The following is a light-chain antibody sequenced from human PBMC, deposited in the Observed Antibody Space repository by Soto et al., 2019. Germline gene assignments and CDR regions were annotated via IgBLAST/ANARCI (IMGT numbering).Light chain of an antibody. J-gene: IGLJ1*01. CDR1: SSDVGGDNY. CDR3: GTWDDRRDGNYV. V-gene: IGLV2-14*03. CDR2: DND. Sequence: QSALTQPASVSGSPGQSITISCTGTSSDVGGDNYVSWYQQHPGRAPKLVVYDNDRRPAGIPGRFSGSKSGTSATLVITGLQTGDEADYYCGTWDDRRDGNYVFGTGTKLTVL.